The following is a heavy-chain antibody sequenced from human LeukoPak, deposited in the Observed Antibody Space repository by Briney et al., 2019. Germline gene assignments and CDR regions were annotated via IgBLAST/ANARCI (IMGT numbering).Heavy chain of an antibody. CDR2: IKQDGSEK. CDR3: ARDSYGADY. J-gene: IGHJ4*02. V-gene: IGHV3-7*01. CDR1: GFTFSSYL. Sequence: GGSLRLSCAASGFTFSSYLMSWVRQAPGKGLEWVANIKQDGSEKYYVDSVKGRFTISRDNAKNSLYLQMNSLRAEDTAVYYCARDSYGADYWGQGTLVTVSS. D-gene: IGHD3-10*01.